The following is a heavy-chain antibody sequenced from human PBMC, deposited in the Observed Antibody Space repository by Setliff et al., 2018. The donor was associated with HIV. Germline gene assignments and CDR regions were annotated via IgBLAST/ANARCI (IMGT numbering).Heavy chain of an antibody. V-gene: IGHV3-30*02. CDR2: IRYDGSNK. CDR3: ARDGTRLLAAMDV. J-gene: IGHJ6*03. CDR1: GFTFSNYG. Sequence: PGGSLRLSCAASGFTFSNYGMHWVRQAPGKGLEWVAFIRYDGSNKYYADSVKGRFTISRDNAQNSLYLQMNNLRVEDTAVYYCARDGTRLLAAMDVWGKGTTVTVSS.